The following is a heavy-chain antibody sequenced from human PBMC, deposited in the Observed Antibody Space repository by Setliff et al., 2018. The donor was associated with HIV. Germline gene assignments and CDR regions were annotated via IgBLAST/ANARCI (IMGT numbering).Heavy chain of an antibody. CDR3: ATGAYCSGGSCYQHLDY. D-gene: IGHD2-15*01. CDR2: ITYDGSRT. Sequence: GGSLRLSCVASGFTFSTFAMHWVRQAPGKGPEWVSVITYDGSRTYYADSVKGRFTISRDNSKNTLYLQMNSLRTEGTAVYYCATGAYCSGGSCYQHLDYWGQGTLVTVSS. V-gene: IGHV3-30*01. CDR1: GFTFSTFA. J-gene: IGHJ4*02.